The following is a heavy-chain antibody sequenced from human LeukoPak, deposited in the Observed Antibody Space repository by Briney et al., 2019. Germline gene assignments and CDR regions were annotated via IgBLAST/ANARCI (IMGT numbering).Heavy chain of an antibody. CDR2: FDPEDGET. CDR3: ATARRVVRYNWFDP. Sequence: ASVKVSCKVSGYTLTELSMHWVRQAPGKGLEWMGGFDPEDGETIYAQKFQDRVTMTEDTSTDTAYMELSSLRSEDTAVYYCATARRVVRYNWFDPWGQGTLVTVSS. D-gene: IGHD3-22*01. CDR1: GYTLTELS. V-gene: IGHV1-24*01. J-gene: IGHJ5*02.